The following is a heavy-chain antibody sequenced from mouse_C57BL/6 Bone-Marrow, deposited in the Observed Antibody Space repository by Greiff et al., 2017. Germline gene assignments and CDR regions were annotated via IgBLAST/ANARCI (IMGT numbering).Heavy chain of an antibody. CDR3: ARHYDYAWFAY. CDR1: GFTFSSYG. J-gene: IGHJ3*01. V-gene: IGHV5-6*02. D-gene: IGHD2-4*01. Sequence: DVMLVESGGDLVKPGGSLKLSCAASGFTFSSYGMSWVRQTPDKRLEWVATISSGGSYTYYPDSVKGRFTIARDNANNTLYLQMSSLKSEDTAMYYCARHYDYAWFAYWGQGTLVTVSA. CDR2: ISSGGSYT.